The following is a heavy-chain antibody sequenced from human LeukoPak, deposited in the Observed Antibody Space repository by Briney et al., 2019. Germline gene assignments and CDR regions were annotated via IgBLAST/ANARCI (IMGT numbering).Heavy chain of an antibody. CDR1: GYSISSGYY. J-gene: IGHJ4*02. D-gene: IGHD3-10*01. V-gene: IGHV4-38-2*01. CDR2: IYHSGST. CDR3: ASRFVSTMVRGVIRDY. Sequence: SETLSLTCAVSGYSISSGYYWGWIRQPPGKGLEWIGSIYHSGSTYYNPSLKSRVTISVDTSKNQFSLKLSSVTAADTAVYYCASRFVSTMVRGVIRDYWGQGTLSPSPQ.